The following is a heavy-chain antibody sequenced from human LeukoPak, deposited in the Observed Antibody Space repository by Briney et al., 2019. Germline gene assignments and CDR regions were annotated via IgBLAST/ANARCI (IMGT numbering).Heavy chain of an antibody. J-gene: IGHJ4*02. CDR1: GGPISSYY. CDR3: ARLTVATFDY. V-gene: IGHV4-59*08. CDR2: IYYSGST. Sequence: RPSETLSLTCTVSGGPISSYYWSWVRQPPGKGLEWIGYIYYSGSTNYNPSLKSRVTISVDTSKNQFSLKQSSVTAADTAVYYCARLTVATFDYWGQGTLVTVSS. D-gene: IGHD4-17*01.